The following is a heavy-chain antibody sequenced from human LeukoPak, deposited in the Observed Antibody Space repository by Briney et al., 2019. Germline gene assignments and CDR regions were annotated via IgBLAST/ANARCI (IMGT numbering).Heavy chain of an antibody. D-gene: IGHD5-24*01. CDR2: IYYSGST. CDR1: GGSISSYY. J-gene: IGHJ4*02. Sequence: SETLSLTCTVSGGSISSYYWSWIRRPPGKGLEWIGYIYYSGSTNYNPSLKSRVTISIDTSKNQFSLKLSSVTAADTAVYYCAREGRDGYFDYWGQGTLVTVSS. CDR3: AREGRDGYFDY. V-gene: IGHV4-59*01.